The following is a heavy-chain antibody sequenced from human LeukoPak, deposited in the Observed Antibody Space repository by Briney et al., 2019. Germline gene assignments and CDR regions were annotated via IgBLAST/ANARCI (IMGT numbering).Heavy chain of an antibody. Sequence: ASVKVSCKASGYTFTSYGISWMRQAPGQGLEWMGWISAYNGNTNYAQKLQGRVTMTTDTSTSTAYMELRSLRSDDTAVYYCARSSGPYYYDSSGYYRFDYWGQGILVTVSS. CDR3: ARSSGPYYYDSSGYYRFDY. CDR2: ISAYNGNT. V-gene: IGHV1-18*01. J-gene: IGHJ4*02. D-gene: IGHD3-22*01. CDR1: GYTFTSYG.